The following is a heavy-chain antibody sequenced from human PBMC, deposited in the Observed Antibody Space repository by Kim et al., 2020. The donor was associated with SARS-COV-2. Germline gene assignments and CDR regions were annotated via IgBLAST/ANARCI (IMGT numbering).Heavy chain of an antibody. V-gene: IGHV4-39*01. D-gene: IGHD3-10*01. Sequence: SETLSLTCTVSGGSITSSSYYWGWIRQPPGKGLEWIGSMYYSGSTYYNPSLKSRVTISGDTSKNQFSLKLSSVTAADTAMYYCARTSDYYGSGDWGQETLVTVSS. CDR3: ARTSDYYGSGD. CDR2: MYYSGST. J-gene: IGHJ4*02. CDR1: GGSITSSSYY.